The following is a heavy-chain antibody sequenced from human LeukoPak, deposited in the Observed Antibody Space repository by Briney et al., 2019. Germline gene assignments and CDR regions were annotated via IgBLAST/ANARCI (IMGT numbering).Heavy chain of an antibody. Sequence: SETLSLTCTVSGYSISSGYYWGWIRQPPGKGLEWIGGIYHSGSTYYNPSLKSRVTISVDTSKNQFSLKLSSVTAADTAVYYCARDDCTNGVCSNWFDPWGQGTLVTVSS. CDR2: IYHSGST. J-gene: IGHJ5*02. V-gene: IGHV4-38-2*02. D-gene: IGHD2-8*01. CDR3: ARDDCTNGVCSNWFDP. CDR1: GYSISSGYY.